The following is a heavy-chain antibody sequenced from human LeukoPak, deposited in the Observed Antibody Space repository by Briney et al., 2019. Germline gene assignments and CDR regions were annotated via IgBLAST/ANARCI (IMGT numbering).Heavy chain of an antibody. D-gene: IGHD6-13*01. CDR1: GFTFDDYA. Sequence: PGGSLRLSCAASGFTFDDYAMHWVRQASGKGLEWVSGISWNSGSIGYADSVKGRFTISRDNAKNSLYLQMNSLRAEDTALYYCAKYGSSRRYWYFDLWGRGTLVTDSS. CDR2: ISWNSGSI. J-gene: IGHJ2*01. V-gene: IGHV3-9*01. CDR3: AKYGSSRRYWYFDL.